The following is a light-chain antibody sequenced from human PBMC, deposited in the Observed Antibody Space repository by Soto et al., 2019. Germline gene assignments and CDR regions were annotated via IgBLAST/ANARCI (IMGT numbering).Light chain of an antibody. CDR1: QNINTY. CDR3: QPSYTPPYT. V-gene: IGKV1-39*01. CDR2: AAS. J-gene: IGKJ2*01. Sequence: DIHMTQSPSSLSASVGDRITITCRASQNINTYLNWFQQKQGKAPSLLIYAASSLQSGVPSRFSASGSVTDFTLTIHSLQPEDFAAYYCQPSYTPPYTFGQGTKVQLK.